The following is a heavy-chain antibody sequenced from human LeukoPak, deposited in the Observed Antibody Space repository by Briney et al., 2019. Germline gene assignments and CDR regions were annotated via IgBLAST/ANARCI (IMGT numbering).Heavy chain of an antibody. CDR3: AKYSFGWYDDC. J-gene: IGHJ4*02. Sequence: GGSLRLSCVASGFTLRSYVMNWVRQTPGKGLEWVSAISGSGGSTYYADSVKGRFTISRDNSKNTPYLQMNSLRAEDTAVYYCAKYSFGWYDDCRGQGTLVTVSS. V-gene: IGHV3-23*01. D-gene: IGHD6-19*01. CDR1: GFTLRSYV. CDR2: ISGSGGST.